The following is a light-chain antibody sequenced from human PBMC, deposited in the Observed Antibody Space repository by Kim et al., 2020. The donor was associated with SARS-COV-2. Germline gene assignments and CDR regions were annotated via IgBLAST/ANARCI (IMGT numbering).Light chain of an antibody. CDR1: LSITGY. Sequence: EIQMTQSPSSLSASIGDRVTITCRASLSITGYLSWYQQKPGKAPKLLIYGASNLKSGVPPRFSGSGSGTDFTLTISNLQPDDLATYYCQQSYGALAWTFGQWTKVDIK. CDR3: QQSYGALAWT. J-gene: IGKJ1*01. V-gene: IGKV1-39*01. CDR2: GAS.